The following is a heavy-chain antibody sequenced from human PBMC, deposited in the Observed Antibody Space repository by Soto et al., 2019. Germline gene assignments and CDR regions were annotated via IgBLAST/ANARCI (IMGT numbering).Heavy chain of an antibody. CDR3: ARDGQLTTPTSEIDY. CDR1: GFAFSDYY. Sequence: QVQLVESGGGLVKPGGSLRLSCVASGFAFSDYYMTWIRQAPGKGLEWVAYISSSGSTIYYADSVKGRFTISRDNAKNSLYLQMNSLRAEDTAVYYCARDGQLTTPTSEIDYWGQGTLVTVSS. D-gene: IGHD4-4*01. J-gene: IGHJ4*02. V-gene: IGHV3-11*01. CDR2: ISSSGSTI.